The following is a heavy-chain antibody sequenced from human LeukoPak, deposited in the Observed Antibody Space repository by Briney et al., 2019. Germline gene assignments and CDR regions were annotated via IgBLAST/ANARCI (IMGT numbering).Heavy chain of an antibody. D-gene: IGHD4-17*01. CDR1: GYTFTGYY. CDR3: ARGYGDYVDY. CDR2: INPNSGGT. Sequence: GASVKVSCKASGYTFTGYYMHWVRQAPGQGLEWMGWINPNSGGTNYAQNFQGRVTMTRDTSISTAYMELSSLRSDDTAVYYCARGYGDYVDYWGQGTLVTVSS. V-gene: IGHV1-2*02. J-gene: IGHJ4*02.